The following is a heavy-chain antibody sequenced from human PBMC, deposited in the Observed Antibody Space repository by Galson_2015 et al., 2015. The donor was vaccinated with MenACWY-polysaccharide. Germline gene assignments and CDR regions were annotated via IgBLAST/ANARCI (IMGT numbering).Heavy chain of an antibody. V-gene: IGHV3-33*08. CDR3: ARGLNGNDRPLGFGS. D-gene: IGHD1-1*01. Sequence: SLRLSCAASGFTFSDTAMGWVRQAPGKGLEWVTQIWSGGNNKYYADSVKGRFTVSRDDSENTVYLRMNSLRAEDTAVCYCARGLNGNDRPLGFGSWGQGSLVTVSS. J-gene: IGHJ4*02. CDR2: IWSGGNNK. CDR1: GFTFSDTA.